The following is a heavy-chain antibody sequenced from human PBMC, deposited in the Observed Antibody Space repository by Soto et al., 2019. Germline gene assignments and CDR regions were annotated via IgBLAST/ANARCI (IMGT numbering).Heavy chain of an antibody. D-gene: IGHD2-21*02. CDR2: IYYSGST. CDR1: GCSVSSGSYY. Sequence: PXDTRNLTCDVSGCSVSSGSYYWSWIRQPPGKGLEWIGYIYYSGSTNYNPSLKSRVTISVDTSKTQFSLKLSSVTAADTAVYYCARCGGGDCSVFDYWGQGTLVTVSS. V-gene: IGHV4-61*01. CDR3: ARCGGGDCSVFDY. J-gene: IGHJ4*02.